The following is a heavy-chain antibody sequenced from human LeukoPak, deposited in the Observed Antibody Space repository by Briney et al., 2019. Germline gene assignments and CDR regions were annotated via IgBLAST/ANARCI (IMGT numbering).Heavy chain of an antibody. Sequence: PGGSLRLSCAASGISVSSNYMSWVRQAPGKGLQWVSVIYVDGSTYYAGSVKGRITISRDNSRNTLYLQMNSLRAEDTAVYYCARDLATRQRTGLYDSWGQGALVTVSS. V-gene: IGHV3-66*01. D-gene: IGHD3-16*02. CDR2: IYVDGST. CDR3: ARDLATRQRTGLYDS. CDR1: GISVSSNY. J-gene: IGHJ4*02.